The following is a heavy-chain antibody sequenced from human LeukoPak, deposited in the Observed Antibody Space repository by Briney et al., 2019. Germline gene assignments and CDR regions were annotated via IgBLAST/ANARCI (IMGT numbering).Heavy chain of an antibody. CDR3: ARASHDYGDYSHFDY. CDR1: GGSINSYY. D-gene: IGHD4-17*01. J-gene: IGHJ4*02. CDR2: IHYTGST. V-gene: IGHV4-59*12. Sequence: PSETLSLTCTVSGGSINSYYWSWIRQPPGKGLECIGYIHYTGSTNYNPSLKSRVTISVDKSKNQFSLKLSSVTAADTAVYYCARASHDYGDYSHFDYWGQGTLVTVSS.